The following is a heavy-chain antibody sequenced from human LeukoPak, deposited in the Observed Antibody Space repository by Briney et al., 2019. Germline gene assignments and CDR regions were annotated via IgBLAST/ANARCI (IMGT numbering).Heavy chain of an antibody. J-gene: IGHJ6*02. CDR1: GFTVSSNY. CDR2: IYSGGST. Sequence: PGGSLRLSCAASGFTVSSNYMSWVRQAPGKGLEWVSVIYSGGSTYYADSVKGRFTISRDNSKNTLYLQMNSLRAEDTAVYYCARDHRAIAVAGTGIYYNYGMDVWGQGTTVTVSS. D-gene: IGHD6-19*01. CDR3: ARDHRAIAVAGTGIYYNYGMDV. V-gene: IGHV3-53*01.